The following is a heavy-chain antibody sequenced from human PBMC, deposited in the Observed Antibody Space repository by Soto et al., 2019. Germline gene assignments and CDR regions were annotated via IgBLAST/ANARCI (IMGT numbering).Heavy chain of an antibody. CDR3: ARDRSDFWSGYYPGYYYGMDV. D-gene: IGHD3-3*01. CDR2: IYYSGST. CDR1: GGSISSYY. Sequence: SETLSLTCTVSGGSISSYYWSWIRQPPGKGLEWIGYIYYSGSTNYNPSLKRRVTISVATSKKQFSLKLSSVKAADTAVYYCARDRSDFWSGYYPGYYYGMDVWVQVTTVT. J-gene: IGHJ6*02. V-gene: IGHV4-59*01.